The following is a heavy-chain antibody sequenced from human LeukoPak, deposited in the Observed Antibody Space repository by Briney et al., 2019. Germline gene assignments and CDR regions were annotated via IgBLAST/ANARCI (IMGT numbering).Heavy chain of an antibody. V-gene: IGHV3-30*01. CDR3: ARDKKTTEYYFNY. CDR1: GFTFSSYA. D-gene: IGHD4-11*01. J-gene: IGHJ4*02. Sequence: GRSLRPSCAASGFTFSSYAMHWVRQAPGKGLEWVAVISYDGSNKYYADSVKGRFTISRDNSKNTLYLQMNSLRAEDTAVYYCARDKKTTEYYFNYWGQGTLVTVSS. CDR2: ISYDGSNK.